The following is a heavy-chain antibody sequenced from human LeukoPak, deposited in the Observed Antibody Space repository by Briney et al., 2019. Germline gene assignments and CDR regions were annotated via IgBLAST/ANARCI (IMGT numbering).Heavy chain of an antibody. CDR3: ARGADSGYSSDN. CDR1: GFTFSSYG. V-gene: IGHV3-30*02. D-gene: IGHD3-9*01. CDR2: IRYDGSNK. J-gene: IGHJ4*02. Sequence: GGSLRLSCAASGFTFSSYGMHWVRQAPGKGLEWVAFIRYDGSNKYYADSVKGRFTISRDNSKNTLYLQMNSLRAEDTAVYYCARGADSGYSSDNWGQGTLVSVSS.